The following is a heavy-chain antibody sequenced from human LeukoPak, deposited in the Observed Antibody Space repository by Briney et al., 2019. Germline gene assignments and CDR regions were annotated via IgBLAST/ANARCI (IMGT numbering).Heavy chain of an antibody. J-gene: IGHJ4*02. Sequence: ASVKVSCKASGYTFTSYYMHWVRQAPGQGLEWMGIINPSGGSTSYAQKFQGRVTMTRDMSTSTVYMELSSLRSEDTAVYYCARAPPGRETWIQLWYDPQFDYWGQGTLVTVSS. V-gene: IGHV1-46*01. D-gene: IGHD5-18*01. CDR2: INPSGGST. CDR3: ARAPPGRETWIQLWYDPQFDY. CDR1: GYTFTSYY.